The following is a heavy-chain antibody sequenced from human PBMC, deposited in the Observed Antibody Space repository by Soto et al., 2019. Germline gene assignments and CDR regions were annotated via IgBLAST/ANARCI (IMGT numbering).Heavy chain of an antibody. CDR1: GFTFDDFA. CDR2: INWNSGDI. Sequence: EVQLVESGGGLVQPGRSLRLSCAASGFTFDDFAMHWVRQAPGKGLEWVSGINWNSGDINYADSVKGRLTISRDNAKNSLYLQMNSLRAEDTALYYCAKDYAGYYYYIDVWGKGTTVTVSS. CDR3: AKDYAGYYYYIDV. V-gene: IGHV3-9*01. J-gene: IGHJ6*03.